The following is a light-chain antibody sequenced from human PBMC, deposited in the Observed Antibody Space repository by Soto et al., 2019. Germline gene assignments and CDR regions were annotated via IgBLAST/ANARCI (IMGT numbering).Light chain of an antibody. Sequence: QSALTQPASVSGSPGQSITISCTGTSSDVGAYNYVSWYQQHPGKAPKLMIFEVSDRPSGVSNRFSGSKSGNTASLTISGLQAEDEADYYCRSYTRSNPLVFGGGTKLTVL. CDR1: SSDVGAYNY. J-gene: IGLJ2*01. CDR2: EVS. CDR3: RSYTRSNPLV. V-gene: IGLV2-14*01.